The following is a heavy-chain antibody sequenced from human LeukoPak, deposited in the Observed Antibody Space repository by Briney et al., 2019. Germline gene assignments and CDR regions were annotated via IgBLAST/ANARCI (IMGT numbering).Heavy chain of an antibody. CDR3: ARGHPVLRYFDWSPGGDY. V-gene: IGHV4-34*01. CDR2: INHSGST. J-gene: IGHJ4*02. Sequence: SETLSLTCAVYGGSFSGYYWSWIRQPPGRGLEWIGEINHSGSTNYNPSLKSRVTISVDTSKNQFSLKLSSVTAADKAVYYCARGHPVLRYFDWSPGGDYWGQGTLVTVSS. CDR1: GGSFSGYY. D-gene: IGHD3-9*01.